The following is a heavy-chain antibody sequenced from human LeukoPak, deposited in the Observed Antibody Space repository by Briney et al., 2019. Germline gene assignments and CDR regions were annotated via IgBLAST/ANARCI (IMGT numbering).Heavy chain of an antibody. CDR1: GYTFTGYY. D-gene: IGHD4-11*01. J-gene: IGHJ4*02. Sequence: GASVKVSCKASGYTFTGYYMHWVRQAPGQGLEWMGWMNPNSGNTGYAQKFQGRVTMTRNTSISTAYMELSSLRSEDTAVYYCARATYSNSDYWGQGTLVTVSS. CDR2: MNPNSGNT. CDR3: ARATYSNSDY. V-gene: IGHV1-8*02.